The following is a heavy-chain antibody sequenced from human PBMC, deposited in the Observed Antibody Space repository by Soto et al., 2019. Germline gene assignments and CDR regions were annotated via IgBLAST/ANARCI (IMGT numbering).Heavy chain of an antibody. CDR2: IYYSGST. J-gene: IGHJ6*02. CDR3: AKKTSTYYYPVMDF. V-gene: IGHV4-61*01. CDR1: GGSVSSGSYY. Sequence: SETLSLTCTVSGGSVSSGSYYWSWIRQPPGKGLEWIGYIYYSGSTNYNPSLKSRVTISVDTSKNQFPLKLSSVTAADTAVYYCAKKTSTYYYPVMDFWGQGTTVTVSS.